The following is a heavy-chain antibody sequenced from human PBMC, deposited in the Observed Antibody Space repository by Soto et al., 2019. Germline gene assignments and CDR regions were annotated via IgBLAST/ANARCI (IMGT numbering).Heavy chain of an antibody. Sequence: SETLALTCTVYGGSISSSSYYWGWIRQPPGKGLEWIGSIYYSGSTYYNPSLKSRVTISVDTSKNQFSLKLSSVTAADTAVYYCTHPPLSSDYSGPGTLVTVST. J-gene: IGHJ4*02. CDR3: THPPLSSDY. CDR1: GGSISSSSYY. CDR2: IYYSGST. V-gene: IGHV4-39*01.